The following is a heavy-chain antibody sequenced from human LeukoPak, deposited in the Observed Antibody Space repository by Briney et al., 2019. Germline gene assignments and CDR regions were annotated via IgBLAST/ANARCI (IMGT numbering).Heavy chain of an antibody. CDR2: VNPCCSGT. V-gene: IGHV1-46*01. J-gene: IGHJ5*01. D-gene: IGHD1-1*01. CDR1: GYSITNNY. CDR3: STELSITKSAWWFDS. Sequence: WASVTVSCTASGYSITNNYMHWVRQPPPPGLEWMGVVNPCCSGTTYEHTSQGRITIIRENSTNPVYTELSSFRSADTAFYYCSTELSITKSAWWFDSWGGGRQVTVSS.